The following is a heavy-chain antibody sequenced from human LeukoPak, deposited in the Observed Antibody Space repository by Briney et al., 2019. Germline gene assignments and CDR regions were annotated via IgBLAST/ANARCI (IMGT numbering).Heavy chain of an antibody. Sequence: SETLSLTCTVSGGSVNSGTYYWNWIRQPPGKGLEWIGDIYYSGSTNYNPSLKSRVTISVDTSKNQFSLKLSSVTAADTAVYYCARQQNDFWSGYYHYYYGMDVWGQGTTVTVSS. CDR1: GGSVNSGTYY. D-gene: IGHD3-3*01. CDR2: IYYSGST. V-gene: IGHV4-61*01. J-gene: IGHJ6*02. CDR3: ARQQNDFWSGYYHYYYGMDV.